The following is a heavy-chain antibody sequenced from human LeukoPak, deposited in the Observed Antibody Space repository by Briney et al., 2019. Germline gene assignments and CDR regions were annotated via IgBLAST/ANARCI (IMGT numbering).Heavy chain of an antibody. J-gene: IGHJ3*02. CDR2: IKQDGSKK. V-gene: IGHV3-7*01. CDR3: ARDLYSSSWLDAFDI. D-gene: IGHD6-13*01. Sequence: PGGSLRLSCAASGFTFSSYWMSWVRQAPGKGLEWVANIKQDGSKKYYVDSVKGRFTISRDNAKNSLYLQMNSLRAEDTAVYYCARDLYSSSWLDAFDIWGQGTMVTVSS. CDR1: GFTFSSYW.